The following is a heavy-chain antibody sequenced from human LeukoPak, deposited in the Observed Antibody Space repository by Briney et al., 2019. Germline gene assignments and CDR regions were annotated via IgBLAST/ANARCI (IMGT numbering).Heavy chain of an antibody. Sequence: ASVKVSCKVSGYTLTELSMHWVRQAPGKGLEWVGGFDPEDGETIYAQKFQGRVTMTEDTSTDTAYMELSSLRPEDTAVYYCATRGGYDSSGYYYFLFGYWGQGTLVTVSS. J-gene: IGHJ4*02. CDR2: FDPEDGET. D-gene: IGHD3-22*01. CDR1: GYTLTELS. CDR3: ATRGGYDSSGYYYFLFGY. V-gene: IGHV1-24*01.